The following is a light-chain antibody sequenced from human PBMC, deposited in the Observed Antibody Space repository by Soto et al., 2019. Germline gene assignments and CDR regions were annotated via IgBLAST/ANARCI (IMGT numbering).Light chain of an antibody. V-gene: IGKV1-39*01. CDR2: AAS. Sequence: DIQMTQSPSSLSASVGDRVTITCRASQTISTYLNWYQQKPGKAPKLLIYAASRLQSGVPSRFSGSGSGTDFTLTISSLPPEDFATYYCQQSHSIPYTFGQGTKLEIK. J-gene: IGKJ2*01. CDR1: QTISTY. CDR3: QQSHSIPYT.